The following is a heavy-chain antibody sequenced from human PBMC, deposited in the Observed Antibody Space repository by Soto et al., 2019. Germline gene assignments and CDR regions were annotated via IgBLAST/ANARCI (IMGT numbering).Heavy chain of an antibody. CDR1: GFSLSTSGMC. J-gene: IGHJ6*02. CDR2: IDWDDDK. CDR3: ARTSLYYYGSGSYYTDYYGMDV. D-gene: IGHD3-10*01. V-gene: IGHV2-70*01. Sequence: SGPTLVNPTQTLTLTCTFSGFSLSTSGMCVSWIRQPPGKALEWLALIDWDDDKYYSTSLKTRLTISKDTSKNQVVLTMTNMDPVDTATYYCARTSLYYYGSGSYYTDYYGMDVWGQGTTVTVS.